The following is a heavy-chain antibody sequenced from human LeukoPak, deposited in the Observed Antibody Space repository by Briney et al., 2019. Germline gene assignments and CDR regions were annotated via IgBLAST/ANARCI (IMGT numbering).Heavy chain of an antibody. CDR1: GFTFSTYG. J-gene: IGHJ2*01. D-gene: IGHD6-13*01. CDR3: AKGLGKAGASNTWYFDL. CDR2: ISGSGGST. V-gene: IGHV3-23*01. Sequence: GGSLRLSCAASGFTFSTYGMSWVRQAPGKGLEWVSAISGSGGSTYYADSVKGRFTISRDNSKDTLFLQMNSLRVEDTAVYYCAKGLGKAGASNTWYFDLWGRGTLVTVSS.